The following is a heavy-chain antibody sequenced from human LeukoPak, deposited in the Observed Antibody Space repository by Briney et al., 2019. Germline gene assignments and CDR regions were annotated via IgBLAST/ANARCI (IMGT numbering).Heavy chain of an antibody. CDR1: GYSISSGYY. D-gene: IGHD1-14*01. CDR3: AVTGGYYFDY. V-gene: IGHV4-38-2*02. CDR2: IYHSGST. J-gene: IGHJ4*02. Sequence: SETLSLTCTVSGYSISSGYYWGWIRQPPGKGLEWIGSIYHSGSTYYNPSLKSRVTISVDTSKNQFSLKLSSVTAADTAVYNCAVTGGYYFDYWGQGTLVTVSS.